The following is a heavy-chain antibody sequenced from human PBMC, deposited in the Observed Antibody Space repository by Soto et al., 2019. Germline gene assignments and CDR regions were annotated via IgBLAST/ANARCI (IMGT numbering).Heavy chain of an antibody. D-gene: IGHD1-26*01. CDR1: GVIVRSNY. CDR3: ATSGHELQRASDY. V-gene: IGHV3-53*02. J-gene: IGHJ4*02. Sequence: EVQLVATGGGLIQPGGSLRLSCAASGVIVRSNYMNWVLQAPGKGLEWLSCIFGGCSTYYADSVEGRFTISRDNSKNTVYLQMSSLRVDDTAIYYWATSGHELQRASDYWGQGTLVTVSS. CDR2: IFGGCST.